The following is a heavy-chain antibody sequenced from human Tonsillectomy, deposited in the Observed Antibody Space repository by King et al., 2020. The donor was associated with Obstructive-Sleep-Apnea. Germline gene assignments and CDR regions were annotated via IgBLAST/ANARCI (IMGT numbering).Heavy chain of an antibody. D-gene: IGHD6-6*01. J-gene: IGHJ6*02. V-gene: IGHV3-48*04. CDR1: GFTFSSYS. CDR2: ISSSSSTI. Sequence: VQLVESGGGLVQPGGSLRLSCAASGFTFSSYSMNWVRQAPGKGLEWVSYISSSSSTIYYADSVKGRFTISRDNAKNSLYLQMNSLRAEDTAVYYCARELYSSSLRPAYYYYGMDVWGQGTTVTVSS. CDR3: ARELYSSSLRPAYYYYGMDV.